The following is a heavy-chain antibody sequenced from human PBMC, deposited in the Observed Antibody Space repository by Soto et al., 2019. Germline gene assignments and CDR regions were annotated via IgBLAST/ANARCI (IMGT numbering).Heavy chain of an antibody. J-gene: IGHJ6*03. CDR3: ARDYYDFWSGPPYYYYMDV. D-gene: IGHD3-3*01. Sequence: PGGSLRLSCTASGFTFGDYAMSWFRQAPGKGLEWVGFIRSKAYGGTTEYAASVKGRFTISRDDSKSIAYLQMNSLRAEDTAVYYCARDYYDFWSGPPYYYYMDVWGKGTTVTVSS. CDR2: IRSKAYGGTT. CDR1: GFTFGDYA. V-gene: IGHV3-49*03.